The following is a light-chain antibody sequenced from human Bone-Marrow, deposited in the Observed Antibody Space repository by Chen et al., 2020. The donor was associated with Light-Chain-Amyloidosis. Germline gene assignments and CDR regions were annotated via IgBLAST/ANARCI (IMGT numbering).Light chain of an antibody. CDR3: QSYQGSSQGV. CDR1: SGSIATNY. Sequence: NFMLTQPHSVSESPGKTVIISCTRRSGSIATNYVQWYQPRPGSSPTTVIYEDAQRPSGVPDRFSGSIDRSSNSASLTISGLKTEDEADYYCQSYQGSSQGVFGGGTKLTVL. CDR2: EDA. V-gene: IGLV6-57*01. J-gene: IGLJ3*02.